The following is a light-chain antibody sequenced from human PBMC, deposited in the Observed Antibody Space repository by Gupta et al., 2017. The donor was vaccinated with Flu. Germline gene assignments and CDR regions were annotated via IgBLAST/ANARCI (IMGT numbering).Light chain of an antibody. CDR3: QHDGSSPHI. CDR1: QSVSSSS. CDR2: GGS. V-gene: IGKV3-20*01. J-gene: IGKJ2*01. Sequence: DIVLMQSPGTLSLSPGERATLSCRASQSVSSSSLAWYQQKPGQAPRLVLYGGSTRATGLPDRFSGSGSGTYFALTISMLEPEDFAVYYCQHDGSSPHIFGQGTKVEIK.